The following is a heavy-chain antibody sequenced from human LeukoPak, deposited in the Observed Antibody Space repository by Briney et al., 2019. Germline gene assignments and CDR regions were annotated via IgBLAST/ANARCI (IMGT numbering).Heavy chain of an antibody. CDR2: IQNNGKT. Sequence: SETLSLTCTVSGGSLRGGADFWSWIRQHPGKGLEWIGYIQNNGKTYYNPSLKTRVTISADTSKNQFSLKLTSVIAADTAVYYCASHSGYDRDWGQGTLVTVTS. CDR3: ASHSGYDRD. V-gene: IGHV4-31*03. CDR1: GGSLRGGADF. J-gene: IGHJ4*01. D-gene: IGHD5-12*01.